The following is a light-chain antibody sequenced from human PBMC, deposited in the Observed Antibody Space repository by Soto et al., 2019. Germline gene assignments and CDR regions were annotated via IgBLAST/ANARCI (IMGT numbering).Light chain of an antibody. CDR3: SSYTRTNTVI. J-gene: IGLJ2*01. V-gene: IGLV2-14*03. CDR1: SSDVGGYNY. CDR2: DVS. Sequence: QSALTQPASVSGSPGQSITISCTGTSSDVGGYNYVSWYQHHPGKAPKLMIYDVSNRPSGVSNRFSGSKSDNTASLTISGLQTEDEAEYYCSSYTRTNTVIFGGGTKLTVL.